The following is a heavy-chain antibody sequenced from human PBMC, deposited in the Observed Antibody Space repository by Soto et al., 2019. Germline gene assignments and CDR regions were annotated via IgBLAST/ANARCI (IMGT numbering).Heavy chain of an antibody. CDR3: ARGYCSSTSCQYYFDY. CDR2: INAGNGDT. CDR1: GYTITNYA. D-gene: IGHD2-2*01. V-gene: IGHV1-3*01. Sequence: ASVKVSCKASGYTITNYAMHWVRQAPGQRLEWMGWINAGNGDTKYSQKFQGRVTITRDTSASTAYMELSSLRSEDTAVYYCARGYCSSTSCQYYFDYWGQGTLVTVSS. J-gene: IGHJ4*02.